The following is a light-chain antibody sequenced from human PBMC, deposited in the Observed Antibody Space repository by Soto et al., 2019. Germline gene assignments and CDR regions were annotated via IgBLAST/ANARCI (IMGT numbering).Light chain of an antibody. CDR3: SSYTTSSTLV. V-gene: IGLV2-14*03. CDR2: DVS. Sequence: ALTQPASVSGSPGQSITISCTGTSSDVGNYNYVSWYQQHPGKVPRLMIYDVSNRPSGVSDRFSGSKSGNTASLTISGLQAEDEADYYCSSYTTSSTLVFGGGTKVTVL. CDR1: SSDVGNYNY. J-gene: IGLJ2*01.